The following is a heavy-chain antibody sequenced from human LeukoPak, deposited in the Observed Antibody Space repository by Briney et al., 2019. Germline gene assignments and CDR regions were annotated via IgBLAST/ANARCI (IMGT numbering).Heavy chain of an antibody. CDR2: INPSGGST. CDR3: ARDCGDYDSSGYYPPRAFDI. D-gene: IGHD3-22*01. Sequence: ASVKVSCKASGYTFTSYYMHWVRQAPGQGLEWMGIINPSGGSTSYAQKFQGRVTMTRDTSTSTVYMELSSLRSEDTAVYYCARDCGDYDSSGYYPPRAFDIWGQGTMVTVSS. CDR1: GYTFTSYY. V-gene: IGHV1-46*01. J-gene: IGHJ3*02.